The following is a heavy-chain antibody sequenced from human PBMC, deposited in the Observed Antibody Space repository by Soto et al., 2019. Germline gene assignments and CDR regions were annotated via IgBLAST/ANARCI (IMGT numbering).Heavy chain of an antibody. Sequence: EVQLLESGGGLVQPGGSLRLSCAASGFTFSSYAMSWVRQAPGKGLEWVSVISGGGNRIYYADSVKGRFTISRDNSKNTLYLQMSSLRDEDTAIYYCAKERRLERGDFDYWGQGTLVTVSS. D-gene: IGHD1-1*01. CDR1: GFTFSSYA. J-gene: IGHJ4*02. CDR2: ISGGGNRI. CDR3: AKERRLERGDFDY. V-gene: IGHV3-23*01.